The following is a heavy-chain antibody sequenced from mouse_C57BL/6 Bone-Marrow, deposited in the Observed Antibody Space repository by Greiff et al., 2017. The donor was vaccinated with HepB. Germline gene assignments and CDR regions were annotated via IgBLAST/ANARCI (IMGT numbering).Heavy chain of an antibody. V-gene: IGHV1-55*01. J-gene: IGHJ4*01. CDR1: GYTFTSYW. D-gene: IGHD1-1*01. CDR3: ASYGSSYGYAMDY. CDR2: IYPGSGST. Sequence: VKLQQPGAELVKPGASVKMSCKASGYTFTSYWITWVKQRPGQGLEWIGDIYPGSGSTNYNEKFKSKATLTVDTSSSTAYMQLSSLTSEDSAVYYCASYGSSYGYAMDYWGQGTSVTVSS.